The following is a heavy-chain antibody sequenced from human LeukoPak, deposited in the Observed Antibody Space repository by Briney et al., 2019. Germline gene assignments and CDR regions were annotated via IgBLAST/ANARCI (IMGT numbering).Heavy chain of an antibody. V-gene: IGHV3-11*01. Sequence: GGSLRLSCAASGFTFSDYYMSWIRQAPGKGLEWVSYISNSGSTIYYADSVKGRFFISRDNAKNSLYLQMNSLRAEDTAVYYCARAPKFRLVGVPKGPFDPWGQGNLVTVSS. D-gene: IGHD1-26*01. CDR3: ARAPKFRLVGVPKGPFDP. CDR2: ISNSGSTI. J-gene: IGHJ5*02. CDR1: GFTFSDYY.